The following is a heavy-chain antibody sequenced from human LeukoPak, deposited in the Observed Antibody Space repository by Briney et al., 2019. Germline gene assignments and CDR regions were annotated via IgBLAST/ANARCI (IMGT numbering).Heavy chain of an antibody. CDR2: IYTSGST. Sequence: SETLSLTCTVSGGSISSYYWSWIRQPAGEGLEWIGRIYTSGSTNYNLSLKSRVTMSVDTSKNQFSLKLSSVTAADTAVYYCARGGTMVRGGQFDYWGQGTLVTVSS. CDR3: ARGGTMVRGGQFDY. CDR1: GGSISSYY. D-gene: IGHD3-10*01. V-gene: IGHV4-4*07. J-gene: IGHJ4*02.